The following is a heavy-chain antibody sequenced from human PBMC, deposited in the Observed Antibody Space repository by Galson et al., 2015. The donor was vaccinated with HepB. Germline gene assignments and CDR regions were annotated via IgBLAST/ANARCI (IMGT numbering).Heavy chain of an antibody. D-gene: IGHD2-2*01. Sequence: SLRLSCAASGFTFKSHSMSWVRQAPGKGLEWVSAISENGGSTHYADSVKGRFTISRDNSKNTLYLQMNSVRAEDTAVYYCARDQGYYSGITCLIYDYWGQGTVVTVS. CDR2: ISENGGST. V-gene: IGHV3-23*01. CDR1: GFTFKSHS. CDR3: ARDQGYYSGITCLIYDY. J-gene: IGHJ4*02.